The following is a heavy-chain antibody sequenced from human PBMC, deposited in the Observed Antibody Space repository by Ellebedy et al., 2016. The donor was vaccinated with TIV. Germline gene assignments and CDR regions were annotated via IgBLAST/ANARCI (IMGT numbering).Heavy chain of an antibody. CDR3: ARDPSPTYYDYVWGSYRSNDAFDI. V-gene: IGHV3-48*04. J-gene: IGHJ3*02. Sequence: GESLKISCAASGFTFSSYSMNWVRQAPGKGLEWVSYISSSSSTIYYADSVKGRFTISRDNAKNSLYLQMNSLRAEDTAVYYCARDPSPTYYDYVWGSYRSNDAFDIWGQGTMVTVSS. CDR1: GFTFSSYS. CDR2: ISSSSSTI. D-gene: IGHD3-16*02.